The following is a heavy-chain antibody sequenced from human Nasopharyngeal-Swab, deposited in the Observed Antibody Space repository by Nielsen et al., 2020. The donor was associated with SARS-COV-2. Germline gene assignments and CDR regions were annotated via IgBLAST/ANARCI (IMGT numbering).Heavy chain of an antibody. D-gene: IGHD3-3*01. Sequence: RETAALVLGLVFHISSSGSTIYYADSVKGRFTISRDNAKNSLYLQMNSLRAEDTAVYYCARAGNFWSGYYRSYYYGMDVWGQGTTVTVSS. V-gene: IGHV3-11*01. CDR3: ARAGNFWSGYYRSYYYGMDV. J-gene: IGHJ6*02. CDR2: ISSSGSTI.